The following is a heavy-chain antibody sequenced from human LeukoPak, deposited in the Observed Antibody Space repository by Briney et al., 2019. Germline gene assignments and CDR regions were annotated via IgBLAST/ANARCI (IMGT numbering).Heavy chain of an antibody. J-gene: IGHJ4*02. CDR2: IRYDGSNK. D-gene: IGHD5-18*01. V-gene: IGHV3-30*02. CDR1: GFTFSTYG. Sequence: GGSLRLSCTASGFTFSTYGMHWVRQAPGKGLEWGAFIRYDGSNKYYADSVKGRFTISRDNSKNTLYLEVNSLGADDTAVYYCARDSYGYNYFDYWGQGTLVTVSS. CDR3: ARDSYGYNYFDY.